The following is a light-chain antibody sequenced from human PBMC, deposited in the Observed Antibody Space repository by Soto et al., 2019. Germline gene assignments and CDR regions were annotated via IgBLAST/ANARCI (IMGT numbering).Light chain of an antibody. V-gene: IGLV2-14*01. CDR1: SSDVGGYNY. CDR2: EVS. J-gene: IGLJ1*01. CDR3: CSFTTSSTLT. Sequence: QSALTQPASVSGSPGQSITISCTGTSSDVGGYNYVSWYQQHPGKVPKLMIYEVSTRPSGVSDRFSGSKSGNTASLTISGLQTEDEADYYCCSFTTSSTLTFGTGTKLTVL.